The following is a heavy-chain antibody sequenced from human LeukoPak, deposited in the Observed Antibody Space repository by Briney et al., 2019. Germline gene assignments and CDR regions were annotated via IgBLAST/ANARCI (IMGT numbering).Heavy chain of an antibody. CDR2: INHSGST. Sequence: PSETLSLTCTVYVRSFRGYYWSWIRQPPRKGLEWIVEINHSGSTNYNPSLRGRVNISVETSKNQFSLKMRSVNAADKAVYYCARKEFWSGFVPLYYFDYWGQGTLVTVSS. CDR1: VRSFRGYY. D-gene: IGHD3-3*01. V-gene: IGHV4-34*01. CDR3: ARKEFWSGFVPLYYFDY. J-gene: IGHJ4*02.